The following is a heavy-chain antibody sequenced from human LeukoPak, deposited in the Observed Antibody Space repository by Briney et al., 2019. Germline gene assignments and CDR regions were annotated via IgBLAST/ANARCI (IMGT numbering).Heavy chain of an antibody. D-gene: IGHD6-19*01. CDR3: ARDRGYSSGCDY. V-gene: IGHV4-59*01. J-gene: IGHJ4*02. CDR1: GGPISSYY. CDR2: VYYSGST. Sequence: SETLSLTCTISGGPISSYYWSWIRQPPGKGLEWIGYVYYSGSTNYNPSLKSRVTISVDTSKNQFSLKLSSVTAADTAVYYCARDRGYSSGCDYWGQGTLVTVSS.